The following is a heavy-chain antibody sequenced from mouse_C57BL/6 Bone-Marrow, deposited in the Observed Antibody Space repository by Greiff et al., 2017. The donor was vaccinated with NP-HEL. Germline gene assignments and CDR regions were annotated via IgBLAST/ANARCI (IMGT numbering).Heavy chain of an antibody. D-gene: IGHD1-1*02. J-gene: IGHJ3*01. V-gene: IGHV1-81*01. CDR1: GYTFTSYG. CDR2: IYPRSGNT. CDR3: ARGVAAWFAY. Sequence: QVQLQQSGAELARPGDSVKLSCKASGYTFTSYGISWVKQRTGQGLEWIGEIYPRSGNTYYNEKFKGKATLTADKSSSTAYMELRSLTSEDSAVYFCARGVAAWFAYWGQGTLVTVSA.